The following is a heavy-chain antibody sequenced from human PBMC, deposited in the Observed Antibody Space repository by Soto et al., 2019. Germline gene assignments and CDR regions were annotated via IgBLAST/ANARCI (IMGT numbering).Heavy chain of an antibody. CDR2: IDPSDSYT. D-gene: IGHD5-12*01. V-gene: IGHV5-10-1*01. CDR1: GYSFTSYW. CDR3: AGGGGYSGYDLWFDP. Sequence: EVQLVQSGAEVKKPGESLRISCKGSGYSFTSYWINWVRQMPGKGLEWMGRIDPSDSYTNYSPSFQGHVTISGDKSIITASLRWGSLKAWDTAMYYGAGGGGYSGYDLWFDPWGQGTLVTVSS. J-gene: IGHJ5*02.